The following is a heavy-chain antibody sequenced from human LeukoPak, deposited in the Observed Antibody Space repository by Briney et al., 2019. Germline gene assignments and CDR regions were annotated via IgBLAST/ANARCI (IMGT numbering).Heavy chain of an antibody. V-gene: IGHV4-34*01. CDR1: GGSFSGYY. CDR3: ARQALWFGEGGDNWFDP. Sequence: SETLSLTCAVYGGSFSGYYWSWIRQPPGKGLEWIGEINHSGSTNYNPSLKSRVTISVDTSKNQFSLKLSSVTAADTAVYYCARQALWFGEGGDNWFDPWGQGTLVTVSS. CDR2: INHSGST. D-gene: IGHD3-10*01. J-gene: IGHJ5*02.